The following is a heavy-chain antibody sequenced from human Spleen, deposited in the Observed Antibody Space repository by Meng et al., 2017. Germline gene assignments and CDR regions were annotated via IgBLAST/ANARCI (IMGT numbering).Heavy chain of an antibody. CDR2: IIPILGIA. J-gene: IGHJ4*02. V-gene: IGHV1-69*04. CDR1: GYTFTAYY. CDR3: ASEYYFDY. Sequence: SVKVSCKASGYTFTAYYMHWVRQAPGQGLEWMGRIIPILGIANYAQKFQGRITITADKSTSTAYMELSSLRSEDTAVYYCASEYYFDYWGQGTLVTVSS.